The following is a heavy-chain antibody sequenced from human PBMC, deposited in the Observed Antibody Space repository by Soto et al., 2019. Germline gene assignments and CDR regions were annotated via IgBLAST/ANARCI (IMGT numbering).Heavy chain of an antibody. D-gene: IGHD2-8*01. CDR3: AKVIYNGGHHLGADY. CDR1: GFTFSSYG. Sequence: QVKVVESGGGVVRPGGSLRLCCTASGFTFSSYGMHWVRQAPGKGLEWVAVISNDGNNKWYRDPVKGRFTISKDNSKNTLYLEMNTVRTEDTAMYYCAKVIYNGGHHLGADYWGQGTLVTVSS. J-gene: IGHJ4*02. V-gene: IGHV3-30*18. CDR2: ISNDGNNK.